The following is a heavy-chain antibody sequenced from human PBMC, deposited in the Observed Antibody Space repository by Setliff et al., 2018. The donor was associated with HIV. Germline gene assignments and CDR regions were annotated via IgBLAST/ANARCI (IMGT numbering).Heavy chain of an antibody. D-gene: IGHD1-26*01. CDR1: GYSFTAYY. CDR3: ARGRHSGTYEAFDI. V-gene: IGHV1-2*02. J-gene: IGHJ3*02. CDR2: IQANSGGT. Sequence: AASVKVSCKASGYSFTAYYIHFVRQAPGQGPEWMGWIQANSGGTKSAQKFQGRVTMTRDTSISTAYMELNSLTSDDTAVYYCARGRHSGTYEAFDIWGPGTMVTVSS.